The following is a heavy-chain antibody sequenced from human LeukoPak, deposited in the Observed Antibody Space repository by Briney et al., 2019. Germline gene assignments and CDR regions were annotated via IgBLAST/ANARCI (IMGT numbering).Heavy chain of an antibody. CDR3: AKDPESVHSGSYGY. J-gene: IGHJ4*02. D-gene: IGHD1-26*01. Sequence: GGSLRLSCAASGFTFSSYWMSWVRQAPGKGLEWVGNIKRDGSEKYHVDSVKGRFTLSRDNAKNSLYLQMNSLRAEDTAVYYCAKDPESVHSGSYGYWGQGTLVTVSS. CDR1: GFTFSSYW. CDR2: IKRDGSEK. V-gene: IGHV3-7*03.